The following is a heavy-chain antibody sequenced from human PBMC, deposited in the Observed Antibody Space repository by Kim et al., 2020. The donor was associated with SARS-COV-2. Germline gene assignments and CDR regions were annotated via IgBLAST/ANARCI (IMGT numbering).Heavy chain of an antibody. J-gene: IGHJ4*02. CDR2: ISYDGSNK. CDR1: GFTFSSYA. D-gene: IGHD6-13*01. V-gene: IGHV3-30*04. CDR3: ARDTTSGAAAGTFDY. Sequence: GGSLRLSCAASGFTFSSYAMHWVRQAPGKGLEWVAVISYDGSNKYYADSVKGRFTISRDNSKNTLYLQMNSLRAEDTAVYYCARDTTSGAAAGTFDYWGQGTLVTVSS.